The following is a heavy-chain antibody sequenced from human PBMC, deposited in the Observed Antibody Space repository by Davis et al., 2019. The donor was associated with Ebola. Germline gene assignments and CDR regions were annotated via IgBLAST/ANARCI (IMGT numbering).Heavy chain of an antibody. CDR1: GGSISSYY. CDR2: IYYSGST. CDR3: ASEVAAAGTGDY. V-gene: IGHV4-59*12. J-gene: IGHJ4*02. D-gene: IGHD6-13*01. Sequence: PSETLSLTCTVSGGSISSYYWSWIRQPPGKGLEWIGYIYYSGSTYYNPSLKSRVTISVDTSKNQFSLKLSSVTAADTAVYYCASEVAAAGTGDYWGQGTLVTVSS.